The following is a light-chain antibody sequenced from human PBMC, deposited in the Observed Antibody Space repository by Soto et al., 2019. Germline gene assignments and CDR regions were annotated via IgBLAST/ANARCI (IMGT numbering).Light chain of an antibody. Sequence: QSVLTQPASVSGSPRQSITLACTGTSSDVGGYNYVSWYQQHPGKAPKLMIYDVTNRPSGVSDRFSGSKSGYTASLTISGLQAEDEADYYCSSYTTSSTNVFGTGTKVTVL. CDR1: SSDVGGYNY. CDR2: DVT. J-gene: IGLJ1*01. V-gene: IGLV2-14*03. CDR3: SSYTTSSTNV.